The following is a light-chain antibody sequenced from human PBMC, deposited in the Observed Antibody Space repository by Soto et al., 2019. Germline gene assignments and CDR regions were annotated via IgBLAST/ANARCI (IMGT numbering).Light chain of an antibody. CDR2: DAS. V-gene: IGKV3-11*01. J-gene: IGKJ2*01. CDR3: QQYNNWPHT. CDR1: QSLINF. Sequence: IVLTQSPATLSLSPGERATLSCRASQSLINFVAWYQHKPGQPPRLLIYDASKRATGIPTRFSGSGSGTDFTLTISSLQPEDFAVYYCQQYNNWPHTFGQGTKVDIK.